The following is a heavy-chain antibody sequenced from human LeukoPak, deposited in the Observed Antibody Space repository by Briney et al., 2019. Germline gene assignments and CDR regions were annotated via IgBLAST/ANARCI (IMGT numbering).Heavy chain of an antibody. J-gene: IGHJ4*02. V-gene: IGHV4-59*12. CDR3: ARKSAGNRAGYSS. CDR2: VYYTGTT. Sequence: SETLSLTCTVSGGSISNYYWSWIRQPPGKALEWIGYVYYTGTTKYNPSLKSRATISLDTSKNQFSLKLSSVTAADTAVYYCARKSAGNRAGYSSWGQGTLVTVSS. D-gene: IGHD6-13*01. CDR1: GGSISNYY.